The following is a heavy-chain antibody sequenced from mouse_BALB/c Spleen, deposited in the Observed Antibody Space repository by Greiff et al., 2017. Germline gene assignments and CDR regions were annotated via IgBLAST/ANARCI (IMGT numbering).Heavy chain of an antibody. CDR2: ISYDGSN. J-gene: IGHJ2*01. CDR1: GYSITSGYY. V-gene: IGHV3-6*02. CDR3: ARDRYY. Sequence: DVQLQESGPGLVKPSQSLSLTRSVTGYSITSGYYWNWIRQFPGNKLEWMGYISYDGSNNYNPSLKNRISITRDTSKNQFFLKLNSVTTEDTATYYCARDRYYWGQGTTLTVSS. D-gene: IGHD2-14*01.